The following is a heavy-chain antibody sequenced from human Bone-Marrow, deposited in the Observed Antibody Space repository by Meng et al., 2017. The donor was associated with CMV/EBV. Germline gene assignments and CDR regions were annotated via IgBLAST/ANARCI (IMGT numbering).Heavy chain of an antibody. Sequence: QVQVVQAGAEVKKPGASVKVSCKASGYTFTGYYMHWVRQAPGQGLEWMGWINPNSGGTNYAQKFQGRVTMTRDTSISTAYMELSRLRSDDTAVYYCARDLDYGDYASDYWGQGTLVTVSS. CDR3: ARDLDYGDYASDY. J-gene: IGHJ4*02. CDR2: INPNSGGT. CDR1: GYTFTGYY. D-gene: IGHD4-17*01. V-gene: IGHV1-2*02.